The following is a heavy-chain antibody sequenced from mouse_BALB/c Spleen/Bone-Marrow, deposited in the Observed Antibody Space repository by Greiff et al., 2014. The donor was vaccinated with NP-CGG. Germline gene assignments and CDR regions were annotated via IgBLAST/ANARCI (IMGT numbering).Heavy chain of an antibody. Sequence: EVQLQQSGAELVKPGASVKLSCTASGFNIKDTYMHWVKQRPEQGLEWIGRIDPANGNTKYDPKFQGKATITADTSSNTAYLQLSSLTSEDTAVYYGAYNSLLRLYDFDYWGQGTTLTVAS. V-gene: IGHV14-3*02. D-gene: IGHD1-2*01. J-gene: IGHJ2*01. CDR2: IDPANGNT. CDR1: GFNIKDTY. CDR3: AYNSLLRLYDFDY.